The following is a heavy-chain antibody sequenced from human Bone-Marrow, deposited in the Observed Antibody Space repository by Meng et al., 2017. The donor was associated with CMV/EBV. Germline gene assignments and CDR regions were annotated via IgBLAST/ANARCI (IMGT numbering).Heavy chain of an antibody. V-gene: IGHV3-30-3*01. CDR2: ISYDGSNK. J-gene: IGHJ4*02. CDR3: AKDIGFWSGFDY. CDR1: GFTFSSYA. D-gene: IGHD3-3*01. Sequence: GESLKISCAASGFTFSSYAMHWVRQAPGKGLEWVAVISYDGSNKYYADSVKGRFTISRDNSKNTLYLQMNSLRAEDTALYYCAKDIGFWSGFDYWGQGTLVTVSS.